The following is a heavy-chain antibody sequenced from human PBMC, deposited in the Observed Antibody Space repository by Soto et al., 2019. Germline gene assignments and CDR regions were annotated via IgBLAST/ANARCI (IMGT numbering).Heavy chain of an antibody. CDR2: IYHSGST. V-gene: IGHV4-30-2*01. Sequence: QLQLQESGSGLVKPSQTLSLTCAVSGGSISSGGYSWSWIRQPPGKGLECIGYIYHSGSTYYNPSHKSRVTISVDRSKNQFSLKLSSVTAADTAVYYCASRPSGSCFDPWGQGTLITVSS. D-gene: IGHD1-26*01. CDR3: ASRPSGSCFDP. J-gene: IGHJ5*02. CDR1: GGSISSGGYS.